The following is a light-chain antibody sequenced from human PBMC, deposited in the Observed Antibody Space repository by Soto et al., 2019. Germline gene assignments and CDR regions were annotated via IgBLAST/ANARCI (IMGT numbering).Light chain of an antibody. V-gene: IGKV1-5*03. J-gene: IGKJ1*01. CDR3: QQYYSYWT. CDR2: KAS. Sequence: DIQMTQSPPTLSASVGDRVTIACRASQSISSWLAWYQQKPGKAPKLLISKASNLEGGVPSRFSGSGSGTEFTLTISSLQPDDFATYYCQQYYSYWTFGQGTKVEIK. CDR1: QSISSW.